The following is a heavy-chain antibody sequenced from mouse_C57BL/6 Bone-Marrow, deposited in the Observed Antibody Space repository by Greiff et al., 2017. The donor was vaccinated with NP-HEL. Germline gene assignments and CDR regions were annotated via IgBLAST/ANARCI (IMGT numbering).Heavy chain of an antibody. V-gene: IGHV1-85*01. CDR2: IYPRDGST. J-gene: IGHJ3*01. CDR1: GYTFTSYD. CDR3: ARSVYGSWFAY. D-gene: IGHD2-2*01. Sequence: VQLKQSGPELVKPGASVKLSCKASGYTFTSYDINWVKQRPGQGLEWIGWIYPRDGSTKYNEKFKGKATLTVDTSSSTAYMELHSLTSEDSAVYFCARSVYGSWFAYWGQGTLVTVSA.